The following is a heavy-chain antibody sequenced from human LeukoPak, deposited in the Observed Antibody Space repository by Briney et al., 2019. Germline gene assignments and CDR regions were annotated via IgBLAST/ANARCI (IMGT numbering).Heavy chain of an antibody. Sequence: GGSLRLSCAASGFTVSSNYMSWVRQAPGKGLEWVSVIYSGGSTYYADSVKGRFSISRDNSKNTLYLQMNSLRAEDTAVYYCARMIAVGNYFDYWGQGTLVTVSS. V-gene: IGHV3-66*01. J-gene: IGHJ4*02. D-gene: IGHD3-22*01. CDR1: GFTVSSNY. CDR2: IYSGGST. CDR3: ARMIAVGNYFDY.